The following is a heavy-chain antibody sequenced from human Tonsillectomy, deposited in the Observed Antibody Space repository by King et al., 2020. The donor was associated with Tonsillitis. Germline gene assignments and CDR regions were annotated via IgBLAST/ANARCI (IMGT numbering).Heavy chain of an antibody. CDR2: IRNKANSYAT. CDR1: GFTFSGSA. V-gene: IGHV3-73*01. Sequence: VQLVESGGGLVQPGGSLKLSCAASGFTFSGSAMHCVRQASGKGLEWVGWIRNKANSYATAYDASVKGRFPISRDDSKNTGDLHMNSLKTEDTAVYYCTRHLIDSWGQGTLVTVSS. CDR3: TRHLIDS. J-gene: IGHJ5*01.